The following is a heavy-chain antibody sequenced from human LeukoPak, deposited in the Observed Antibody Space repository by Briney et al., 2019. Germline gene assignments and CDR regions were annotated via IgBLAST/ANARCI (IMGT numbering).Heavy chain of an antibody. V-gene: IGHV3-23*01. CDR2: ISGSGDNT. D-gene: IGHD3-10*01. CDR1: GFTFSTSA. CDR3: AKMGLWFGESHDY. Sequence: PGGSLRLSCAASGFTFSTSAMSWVRQALGKGLEWVSAISGSGDNTYYAASVKGRFTISRDNSNDTLYLQMNSLRAEDTAVYYCAKMGLWFGESHDYWGQGTLVTVSS. J-gene: IGHJ4*02.